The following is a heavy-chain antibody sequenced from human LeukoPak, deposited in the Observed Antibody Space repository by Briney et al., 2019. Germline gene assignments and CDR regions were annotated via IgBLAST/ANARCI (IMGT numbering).Heavy chain of an antibody. CDR3: AEEPSSGWNPTRYFHS. Sequence: ASVKVSCKASGYTFTSYAMHWVRQAPGQRLEWMGWINAGNGNTKYSQKFQGRVTITRDTSASTAYMELSSLRSEDTAVYYCAEEPSSGWNPTRYFHSWGQGTLVTVSS. CDR2: INAGNGNT. V-gene: IGHV1-3*01. CDR1: GYTFTSYA. J-gene: IGHJ4*02. D-gene: IGHD6-19*01.